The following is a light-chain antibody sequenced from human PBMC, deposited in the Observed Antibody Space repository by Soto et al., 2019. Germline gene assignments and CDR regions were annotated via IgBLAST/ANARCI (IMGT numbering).Light chain of an antibody. CDR2: DAS. V-gene: IGKV3-11*01. J-gene: IGKJ5*01. CDR1: QSINNY. CDR3: QQRFNWLVT. Sequence: EIVFTQSPGPPSLSPGERATLSCRASQSINNYLAWYQQKPGQAPRLLIYDASNRATGIPARFSGSGSGTDFTLTISSLEPEDFAVYYCQQRFNWLVTFGQGTRLEIK.